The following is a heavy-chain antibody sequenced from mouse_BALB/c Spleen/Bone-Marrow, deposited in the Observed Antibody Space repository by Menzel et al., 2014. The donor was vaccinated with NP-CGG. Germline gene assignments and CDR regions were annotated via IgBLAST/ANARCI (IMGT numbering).Heavy chain of an antibody. Sequence: VQLKDSGGGLVQPGGSLRLSCATSGFTFTDYYMSWVRQPPGKALEWLGFIRNKANGYTTEYSASVKGRFTISRDNSQSILYLQMNTLRAEDSATYYCARDRHYGNYYWYFDVWGAGTTVTASS. CDR2: IRNKANGYTT. J-gene: IGHJ1*01. V-gene: IGHV7-3*02. CDR1: GFTFTDYY. D-gene: IGHD2-1*01. CDR3: ARDRHYGNYYWYFDV.